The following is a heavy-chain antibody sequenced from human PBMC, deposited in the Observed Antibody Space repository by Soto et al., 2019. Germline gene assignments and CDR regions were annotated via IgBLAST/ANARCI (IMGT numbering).Heavy chain of an antibody. CDR1: GFTFSDYY. Sequence: SGGSLRLSCAASGFTFSDYYMSWIRQAPGKGLEWVSYISSSGSTIYYADSVRGRFTISRDNAKNSLYLQMNSLRAEDTAVYYCARDLGIAVAGMPFYWGQGTLVTVSS. D-gene: IGHD6-19*01. CDR3: ARDLGIAVAGMPFY. J-gene: IGHJ4*02. V-gene: IGHV3-11*01. CDR2: ISSSGSTI.